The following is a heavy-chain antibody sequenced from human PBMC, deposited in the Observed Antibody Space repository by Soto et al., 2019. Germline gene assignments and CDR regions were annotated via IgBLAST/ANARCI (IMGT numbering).Heavy chain of an antibody. Sequence: GGSLRLSCAASGFTFSSYSMNWVRQAPGKGLEWVSYISSSSSTIYYADSVKGRFTISRDNSKNSLYLQMSSLRAEDTAMYYCAKASGNSWPYYFDSWGQGTLVTVSS. CDR3: AKASGNSWPYYFDS. J-gene: IGHJ4*02. CDR2: ISSSSSTI. D-gene: IGHD6-13*01. CDR1: GFTFSSYS. V-gene: IGHV3-48*01.